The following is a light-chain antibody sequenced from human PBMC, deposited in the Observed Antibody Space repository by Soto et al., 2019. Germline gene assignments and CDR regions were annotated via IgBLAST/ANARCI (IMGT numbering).Light chain of an antibody. J-gene: IGKJ1*01. CDR2: GAS. Sequence: EIVMTQSPATLSVSPGERATLSCRASQSVSSNLAWYQQKPGQAPRLLIYGASTRATGIPARFSGSGSGTEFTLTISSLQSEDFAVYYRQQYNNWPRTFGRGTKVEIK. CDR3: QQYNNWPRT. V-gene: IGKV3-15*01. CDR1: QSVSSN.